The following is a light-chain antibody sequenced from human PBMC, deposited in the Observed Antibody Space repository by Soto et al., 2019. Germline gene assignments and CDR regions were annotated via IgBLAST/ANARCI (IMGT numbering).Light chain of an antibody. CDR1: QSLLHSNGYNY. V-gene: IGKV2-28*01. CDR2: LGS. CDR3: MQALQPLWT. J-gene: IGKJ1*01. Sequence: DIVMTQSPLSLPVTPGEPASISCRSSQSLLHSNGYNYLDWYLQKPGQSPQLLIYLGSNRASGVPDRFSGSGSGTDFTLKISRVEAEDVGVYYCMQALQPLWTFGQGTKVDIK.